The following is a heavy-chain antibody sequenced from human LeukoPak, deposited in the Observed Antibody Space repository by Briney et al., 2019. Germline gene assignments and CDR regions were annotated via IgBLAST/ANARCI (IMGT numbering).Heavy chain of an antibody. J-gene: IGHJ4*02. CDR2: INHSGST. V-gene: IGHV4-34*01. Sequence: PSETLSLTCAVYGGSFSGYYWSWIRQPPGKGLEWIGEINHSGSTNYNPSLKSRVTISVDTSKNQFSLKLSSVTAADTAVYYCARGPHRQLLGGHGWSFDYWGQGTLVTVSS. CDR1: GGSFSGYY. CDR3: ARGPHRQLLGGHGWSFDY. D-gene: IGHD6-19*01.